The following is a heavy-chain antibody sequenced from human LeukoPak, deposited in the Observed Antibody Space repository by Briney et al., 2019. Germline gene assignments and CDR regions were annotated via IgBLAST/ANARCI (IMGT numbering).Heavy chain of an antibody. CDR1: GFTFGDYA. J-gene: IGHJ4*02. V-gene: IGHV3-49*04. CDR3: TRAGWSYDLWSGHDY. Sequence: GGSLRLSCTASGFTFGDYAMSWVRQAPGKGLEWVGFIRSKAYGGTTEYAASVKGRFTISRDDSKSIAYLQMNSLKTEDTAVYYCTRAGWSYDLWSGHDYWGQGTLVTVSS. CDR2: IRSKAYGGTT. D-gene: IGHD3-3*01.